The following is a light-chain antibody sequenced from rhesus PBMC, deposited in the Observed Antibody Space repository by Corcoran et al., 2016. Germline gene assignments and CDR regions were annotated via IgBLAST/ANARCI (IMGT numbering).Light chain of an antibody. CDR1: EKVNNY. J-gene: IGKJ1*01. CDR3: QHGYGIPWT. CDR2: KAS. V-gene: IGKV1-74*01. Sequence: DIQMTQSPFSLSASVGDRVTITCRASEKVNNYLNWYQQKPGKAPKLLIYKASTLQSGVPSRISGSGSGTDYTFTISSLQPEDVATYSFQHGYGIPWTFGQGTKVELK.